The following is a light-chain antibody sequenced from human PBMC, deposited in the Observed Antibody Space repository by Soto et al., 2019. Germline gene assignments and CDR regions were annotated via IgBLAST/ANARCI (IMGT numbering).Light chain of an antibody. J-gene: IGLJ1*01. V-gene: IGLV2-14*03. CDR3: NSYTTNNAFV. Sequence: QSALTQPAAVSGSPGESITISCTGTSGDIDTYDFVSWYQVHPGKAPKLMIYDVTYRPSGVSDRFTGSRSDNAASLTISGLQPDDEAVYYCNSYTTNNAFVFGTGTKVTVL. CDR2: DVT. CDR1: SGDIDTYDF.